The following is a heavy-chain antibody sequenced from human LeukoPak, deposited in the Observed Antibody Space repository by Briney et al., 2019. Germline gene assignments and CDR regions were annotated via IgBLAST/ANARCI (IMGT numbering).Heavy chain of an antibody. D-gene: IGHD5-12*01. Sequence: SETLSLTCTVSGGSISSYYWSWIRQPAGKGLEWIGRIYTSGSTNYNPSLKSRVTMSVDTSKNQFSLKLSSVTAADTAVYYCARGGYSGYDGDDLFDYWGQGTLVTVSS. CDR1: GGSISSYY. J-gene: IGHJ4*02. CDR2: IYTSGST. V-gene: IGHV4-4*07. CDR3: ARGGYSGYDGDDLFDY.